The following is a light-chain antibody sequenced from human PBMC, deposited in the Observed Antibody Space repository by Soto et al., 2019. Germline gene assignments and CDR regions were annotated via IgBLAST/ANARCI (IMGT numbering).Light chain of an antibody. CDR1: SSDVGGYNY. J-gene: IGLJ2*01. Sequence: QSVLTQPASVSGSPGQSITISCTGTSSDVGGYNYVSWYQQHPGKAPKLMIYGVNNRPSGVSNRFSGSKSGNTASLTISGLQAEDEADYYCSSYTSSSTLRVFGGGTKLTVL. CDR2: GVN. V-gene: IGLV2-14*01. CDR3: SSYTSSSTLRV.